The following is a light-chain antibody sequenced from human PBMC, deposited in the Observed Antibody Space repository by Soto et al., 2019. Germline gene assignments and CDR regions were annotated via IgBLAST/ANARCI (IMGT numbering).Light chain of an antibody. CDR2: DSD. Sequence: QSVLTQAPSASGTPGQRVTISCSGSSSNIGTNTVSWFQQLPGTAPKLLIYDSDQRPSGVPDRFSGSKSGTSASLAISGLQSDDEADYYCAAWDGRLNGWVFGGGTKLTVL. J-gene: IGLJ3*02. CDR1: SSNIGTNT. V-gene: IGLV1-44*01. CDR3: AAWDGRLNGWV.